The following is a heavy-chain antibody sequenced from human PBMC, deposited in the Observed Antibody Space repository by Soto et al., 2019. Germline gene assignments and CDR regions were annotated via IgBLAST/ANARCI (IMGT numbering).Heavy chain of an antibody. D-gene: IGHD6-6*01. V-gene: IGHV4-59*01. CDR3: ARASGSSSYYYYYYYMDV. CDR1: GGSISSYY. CDR2: IYYSGST. J-gene: IGHJ6*03. Sequence: PSETLSLTCTVSGGSISSYYWSWIRQPPGKGLEWIGYIYYSGSTNYNPSLKSRVTISVDTSKNQFSLKLSSVTAADTAVYYCARASGSSSYYYYYYYMDVWGKGTTVTVSS.